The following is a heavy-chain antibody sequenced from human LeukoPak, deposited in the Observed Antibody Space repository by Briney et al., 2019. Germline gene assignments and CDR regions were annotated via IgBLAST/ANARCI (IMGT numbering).Heavy chain of an antibody. CDR3: ATWTTVVTNDAFDI. CDR1: GGSISSSNW. Sequence: PSETLSLTCAVSGGSISSSNWWSWVRQPPGKGLEWIGEIYHSGSTNYNPSLKSRVTISVDKSKNQFSLKLSSVTAADTAVYYCATWTTVVTNDAFDIWGQGTMVTVSS. V-gene: IGHV4-4*02. J-gene: IGHJ3*02. D-gene: IGHD4-23*01. CDR2: IYHSGST.